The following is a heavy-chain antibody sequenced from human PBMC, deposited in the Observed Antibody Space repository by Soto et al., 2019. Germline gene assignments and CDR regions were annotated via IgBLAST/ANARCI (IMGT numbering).Heavy chain of an antibody. V-gene: IGHV1-8*01. CDR2: MNPNSGNT. CDR1: GYTFTSYD. J-gene: IGHJ4*02. CDR3: ASVPRSSYDY. Sequence: QVQLVQSGAEVKKPGASVKVSCKASGYTFTSYDINWVRQATGQGLEWMGWMNPNSGNTGYAQKLQGRVTTTRNTSISTAYIEVGRLRSEDTALYYGASVPRSSYDYGGQGSQVTVSS. D-gene: IGHD6-19*01.